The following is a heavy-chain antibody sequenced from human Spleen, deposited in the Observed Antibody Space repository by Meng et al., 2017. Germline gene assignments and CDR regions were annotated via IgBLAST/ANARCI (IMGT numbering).Heavy chain of an antibody. Sequence: VHLQKWGAGLLQPSEPLSLTCFVSGGSFSDYYWSWIRQPPGKGLEWIGEINHSGSTNYNPSLESRATISVDTSQNNLSLKLSSVTAADSAVYYCARGPTTMAHDFDYWGQGTLVTVSS. CDR3: ARGPTTMAHDFDY. CDR1: GGSFSDYY. D-gene: IGHD4-11*01. J-gene: IGHJ4*02. CDR2: INHSGST. V-gene: IGHV4-34*01.